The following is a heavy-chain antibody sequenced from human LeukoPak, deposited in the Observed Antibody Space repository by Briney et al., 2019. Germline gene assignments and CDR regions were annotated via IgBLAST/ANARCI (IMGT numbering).Heavy chain of an antibody. V-gene: IGHV1-69*13. CDR1: GYTFTSYG. J-gene: IGHJ3*02. CDR2: IIPIFGTA. D-gene: IGHD4-17*01. Sequence: SVKVSCKASGYTFTSYGISWVRQAPGQGLEWMGGIIPIFGTANYAQKFQGRVTITADESTSTAYMELSSLRSEDTAVYYCARAWDYGDYDDAFDIWGQGTMVTVSS. CDR3: ARAWDYGDYDDAFDI.